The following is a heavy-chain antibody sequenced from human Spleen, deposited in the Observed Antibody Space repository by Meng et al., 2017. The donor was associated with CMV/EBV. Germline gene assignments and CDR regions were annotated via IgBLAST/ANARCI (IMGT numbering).Heavy chain of an antibody. Sequence: ASGFTFSTYWMSWVRQAPGKGLEWVANINQDGSEKYFVDSVKGRFTISRDNAKNSLYLQMSSLRAEDTAVYYCARDDSTGYYYFDSWGQGTLVTVSS. CDR3: ARDDSTGYYYFDS. J-gene: IGHJ4*02. D-gene: IGHD3-22*01. CDR1: GFTFSTYW. CDR2: INQDGSEK. V-gene: IGHV3-7*01.